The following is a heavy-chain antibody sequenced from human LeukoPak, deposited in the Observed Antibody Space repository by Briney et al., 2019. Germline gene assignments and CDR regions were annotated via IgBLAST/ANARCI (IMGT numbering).Heavy chain of an antibody. CDR2: INPNSGGT. Sequence: ASVKVSCKASGYTFTGNYMHWVRQAPGQGLEWMGWINPNSGGTNYAQKFQGGVTMTRDTSISTAYMEVSRLRSDDTAVYYCARDNWNDLSFDYWGQGTLVTVPS. D-gene: IGHD1-20*01. CDR3: ARDNWNDLSFDY. CDR1: GYTFTGNY. V-gene: IGHV1-2*02. J-gene: IGHJ4*02.